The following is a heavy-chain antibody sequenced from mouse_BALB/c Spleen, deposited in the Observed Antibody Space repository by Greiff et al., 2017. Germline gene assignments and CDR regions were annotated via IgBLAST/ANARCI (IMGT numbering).Heavy chain of an antibody. CDR2: ISYSGST. CDR1: GYSITSDYA. D-gene: IGHD1-1*01. Sequence: VQLQESGPGLVKPSQSLSLTCTVTGYSITSDYAWNWIRQFPGNKLEWMGYISYSGSTSYNPSLKSRISITRDTSKNQFFLQLNSVTTEDTATYYCASWLLRSYFDYWGQGTTLTVSS. J-gene: IGHJ2*01. V-gene: IGHV3-2*02. CDR3: ASWLLRSYFDY.